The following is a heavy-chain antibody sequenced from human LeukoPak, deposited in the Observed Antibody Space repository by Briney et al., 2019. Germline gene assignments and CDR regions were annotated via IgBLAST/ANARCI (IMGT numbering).Heavy chain of an antibody. CDR2: VYYSGST. D-gene: IGHD1-26*01. J-gene: IGHJ4*02. CDR3: AKSGGYGLIDY. Sequence: SETLSLTCTVSGGSISSSSDYWGWTRQPPGKGLEWIGSVYYSGSTYYNASLQSRVTISIETSKNQFSLRLNSVTAADTAMYYCAKSGGYGLIDYWGQGTLVTVSS. CDR1: GGSISSSSDY. V-gene: IGHV4-39*01.